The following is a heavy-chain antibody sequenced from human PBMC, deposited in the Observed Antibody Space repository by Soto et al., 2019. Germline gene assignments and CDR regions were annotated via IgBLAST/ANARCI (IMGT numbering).Heavy chain of an antibody. V-gene: IGHV4-31*03. D-gene: IGHD6-13*01. Sequence: QVQLQESGPGLVKPSQTLSLTCTVSGGSISSGGYYWSCIRQHPGKGLEWIGYIYYSGSTYYNPSLNSRVTISVDTSKNQFSLKLSSVTAADTAVYYCASLGGSSSWYYVWGQGTTVTVSS. CDR1: GGSISSGGYY. J-gene: IGHJ6*02. CDR2: IYYSGST. CDR3: ASLGGSSSWYYV.